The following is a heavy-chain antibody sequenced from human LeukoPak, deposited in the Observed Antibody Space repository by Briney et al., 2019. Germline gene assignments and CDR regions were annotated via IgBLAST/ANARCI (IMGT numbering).Heavy chain of an antibody. D-gene: IGHD1-26*01. CDR1: GFTFSSYW. V-gene: IGHV3-74*01. Sequence: GGSLRLSCAASGFTFSSYWMHWVRQAPGKGLVWVSRIKSDGSTNYADSVKGRFTISRDNAKNTVSLQMNSLRAEDTAVYYCASLSGSSDYWGQGTLVTVSS. CDR2: IKSDGST. CDR3: ASLSGSSDY. J-gene: IGHJ4*02.